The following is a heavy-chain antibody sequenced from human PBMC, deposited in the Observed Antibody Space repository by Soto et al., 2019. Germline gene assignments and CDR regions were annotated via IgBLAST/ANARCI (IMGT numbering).Heavy chain of an antibody. J-gene: IGHJ6*03. CDR2: IKQDGSEK. Sequence: GGSLRLSCAASGFTFSSYWMSWVRQAPGKGLEWVANIKQDGSEKYYVDSVKGRFTISRDNAKNSLYLQMNSLRAEDTAVYYCARDGSDPVVYSSSSEAHMDVWGKGTTVTVSS. D-gene: IGHD6-6*01. V-gene: IGHV3-7*01. CDR1: GFTFSSYW. CDR3: ARDGSDPVVYSSSSEAHMDV.